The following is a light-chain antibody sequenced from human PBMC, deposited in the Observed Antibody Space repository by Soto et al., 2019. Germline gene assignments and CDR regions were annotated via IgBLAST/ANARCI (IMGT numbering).Light chain of an antibody. Sequence: EGVLTQSPGTLSLSPGERVTLSCRASQSVSSSYLAWYQQKPGQAPRLLIYGASSRATGIPDRFSGSGSGTYFTLTISRLEPEDFAVYYCQQYGSSPRITFGQVTRLEIK. CDR3: QQYGSSPRIT. CDR1: QSVSSSY. J-gene: IGKJ5*01. V-gene: IGKV3-20*01. CDR2: GAS.